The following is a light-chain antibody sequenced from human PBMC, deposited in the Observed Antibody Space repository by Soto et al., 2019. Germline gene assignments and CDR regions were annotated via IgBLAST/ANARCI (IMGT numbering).Light chain of an antibody. Sequence: QLVLAQPPSASGTPGQRVTISCSGSSSNIGSNYVYWYQQLPGTAPKVLIYRDSQRPSGVPDRFSGSKSGTSASLAISGLLSEDEAEYYCATREGSLRAHVVFGGGTKLTVL. J-gene: IGLJ2*01. CDR2: RDS. CDR3: ATREGSLRAHVV. V-gene: IGLV1-47*01. CDR1: SSNIGSNY.